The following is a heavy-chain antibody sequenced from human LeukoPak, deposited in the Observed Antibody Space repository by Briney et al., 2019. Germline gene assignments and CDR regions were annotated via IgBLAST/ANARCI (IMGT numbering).Heavy chain of an antibody. CDR2: ITGDGSST. J-gene: IGHJ4*02. Sequence: GGSLRLSCAASEFTFWMHWVRQAPGKGLGWVSQITGDGSSTSYADSVKGRFTISRDNAKNTLYLQMNSLRAEDTAVYYCGNLDWGQGTLVTVSS. CDR1: EFTFW. CDR3: GNLD. V-gene: IGHV3-74*01.